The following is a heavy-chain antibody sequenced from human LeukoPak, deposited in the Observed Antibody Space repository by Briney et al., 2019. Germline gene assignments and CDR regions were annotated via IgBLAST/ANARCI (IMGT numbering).Heavy chain of an antibody. CDR3: ARVVTPDYYDSSYFDY. V-gene: IGHV1-69*05. CDR2: IIPIFGTA. CDR1: GGTFSSYA. J-gene: IGHJ4*02. D-gene: IGHD3-22*01. Sequence: SVKVSCKASGGTFSSYAISWVRQAPGQGLEWMGRIIPIFGTANYAQKFQGRVTITTDESTSTAYIELSSLRSEDTAVYYCARVVTPDYYDSSYFDYWGQGTLVTVSS.